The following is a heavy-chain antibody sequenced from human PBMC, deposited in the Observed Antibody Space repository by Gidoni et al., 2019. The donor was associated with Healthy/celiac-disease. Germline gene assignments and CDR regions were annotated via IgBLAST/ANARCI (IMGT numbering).Heavy chain of an antibody. Sequence: AASGFTFSSYSMNWVRQAPGNGLEWVSSISSSSSYIYYADSVKGRFTISRDNAKNSLYLQMNSLRAEDTAVYYCARDQLGIAAAGTDYWGQGTLVTVSS. CDR1: GFTFSSYS. V-gene: IGHV3-21*01. CDR2: ISSSSSYI. CDR3: ARDQLGIAAAGTDY. J-gene: IGHJ4*02. D-gene: IGHD6-13*01.